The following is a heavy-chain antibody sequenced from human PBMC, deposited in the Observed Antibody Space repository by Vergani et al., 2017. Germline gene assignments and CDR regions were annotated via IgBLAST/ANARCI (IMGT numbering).Heavy chain of an antibody. CDR3: ASGPPTAVVPEGGDFDY. CDR2: INPNSGGT. Sequence: QVQLVQSGAEVKKPGASVKVSCKASGYTFTGYYMHWVRQAPGQGLEWMGWINPNSGGTDYAQKFQGWVTMTRDTSISTDYMELSRLRSDDTAMYYCASGPPTAVVPEGGDFDYWGQGPLVTVSS. D-gene: IGHD2-2*01. CDR1: GYTFTGYY. J-gene: IGHJ4*02. V-gene: IGHV1-2*04.